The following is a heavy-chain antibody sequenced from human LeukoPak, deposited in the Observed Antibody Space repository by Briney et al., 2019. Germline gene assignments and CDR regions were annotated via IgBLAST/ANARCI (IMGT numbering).Heavy chain of an antibody. J-gene: IGHJ3*02. D-gene: IGHD2-2*01. CDR1: GYSFTSYW. Sequence: GESLKISCKGSGYSFTSYWIGWVRQMPGKGLEWMGIIYPGDSDTRYSPSFQGQVTISADKSISTAYLQWSSLKASDTAMYYCARRAYCSRTSCPGAFDIWGQGTMVTVSS. V-gene: IGHV5-51*01. CDR2: IYPGDSDT. CDR3: ARRAYCSRTSCPGAFDI.